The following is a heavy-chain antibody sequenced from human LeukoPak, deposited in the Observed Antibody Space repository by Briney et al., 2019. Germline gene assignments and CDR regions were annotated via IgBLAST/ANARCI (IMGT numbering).Heavy chain of an antibody. Sequence: PGGSLRLSCAASGFTFDDYAMHWVRQAPGKGLEWVSGISWNSGSIGYADSVKGRFTISRDNAKNSLYLQMNSLRAEDTALYYCASTSGYYTGNAFDIWGQGTTVTVSS. CDR3: ASTSGYYTGNAFDI. V-gene: IGHV3-9*01. CDR2: ISWNSGSI. CDR1: GFTFDDYA. J-gene: IGHJ3*02. D-gene: IGHD3-3*01.